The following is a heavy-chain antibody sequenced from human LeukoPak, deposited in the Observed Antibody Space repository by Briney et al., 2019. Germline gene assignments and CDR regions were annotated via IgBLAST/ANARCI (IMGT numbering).Heavy chain of an antibody. V-gene: IGHV1-2*02. J-gene: IGHJ4*02. D-gene: IGHD3-10*01. Sequence: ASVKVSCKASGYTFTGYYMHWVRQAPGQGLEWMGWINPNSGGTNYAQKFQGRVTMTRDTSISTAYMELSRLGSDDTALYYCARGYYGSGSPSYWGQGTLVTVSS. CDR1: GYTFTGYY. CDR3: ARGYYGSGSPSY. CDR2: INPNSGGT.